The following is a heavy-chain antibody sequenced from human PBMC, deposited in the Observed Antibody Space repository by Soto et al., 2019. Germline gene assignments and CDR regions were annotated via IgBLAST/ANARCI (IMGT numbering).Heavy chain of an antibody. J-gene: IGHJ4*02. Sequence: SVKVSCKASGFTFTSSAMQWVRQARGQRLEWIGWIVVGSGNTNYAQKFQERVTITRDMSTSTAYMELSSLRSEDTAVYYCAAESPIAVAGTLYWGQGTLVTVSS. V-gene: IGHV1-58*02. CDR2: IVVGSGNT. CDR3: AAESPIAVAGTLY. D-gene: IGHD6-19*01. CDR1: GFTFTSSA.